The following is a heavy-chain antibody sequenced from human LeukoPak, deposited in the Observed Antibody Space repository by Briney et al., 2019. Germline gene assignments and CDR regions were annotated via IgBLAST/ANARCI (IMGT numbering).Heavy chain of an antibody. CDR3: ARVLSSGYSPFDY. Sequence: PGGSLSHSCAASGFTFSDYYMTYIRQAPGKGLEWLSYISSTGASMYYADSVKGRFTISRDNGKNSLSLQMNSLRAEDTAVYYCARVLSSGYSPFDYWGQGILVTVSS. D-gene: IGHD3-22*01. V-gene: IGHV3-11*01. CDR2: ISSTGASM. CDR1: GFTFSDYY. J-gene: IGHJ4*02.